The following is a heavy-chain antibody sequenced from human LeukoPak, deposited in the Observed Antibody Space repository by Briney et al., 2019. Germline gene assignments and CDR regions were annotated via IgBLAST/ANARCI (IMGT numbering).Heavy chain of an antibody. J-gene: IGHJ5*02. V-gene: IGHV4-61*02. D-gene: IGHD1-26*01. CDR3: ARAPSGISYGGAARWFDP. CDR1: GGSISSRGYY. CDR2: IYTSGSS. Sequence: PSQTLSLTCTVSGGSISSRGYYWSCIRQPAGKGLECIGRIYTSGSSNYNPSLKSRVAISIDTSKNQFSLRLNSVTAADTAVYYCARAPSGISYGGAARWFDPWGPGTLVTVSS.